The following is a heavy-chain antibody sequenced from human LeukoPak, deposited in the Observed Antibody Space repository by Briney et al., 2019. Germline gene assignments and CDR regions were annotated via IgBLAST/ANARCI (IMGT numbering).Heavy chain of an antibody. V-gene: IGHV4-61*02. CDR1: GGSISSGSYY. Sequence: LSQTLSLTCTVSGGSISSGSYYWSWIRQPAGKGLEWIGRIYTSGSTNYNPSLKSRVTISVDTSKNQFSLKLSSVTAADTAVYYCARVIVVVPAARASPGVYYMDVWGKGTTVTVSS. CDR2: IYTSGST. D-gene: IGHD2-2*01. CDR3: ARVIVVVPAARASPGVYYMDV. J-gene: IGHJ6*03.